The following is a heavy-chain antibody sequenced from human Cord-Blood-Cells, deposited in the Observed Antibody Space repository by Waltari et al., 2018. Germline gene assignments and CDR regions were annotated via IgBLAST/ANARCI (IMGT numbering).Heavy chain of an antibody. V-gene: IGHV3-30-3*01. CDR1: GFTFSSYA. Sequence: QVQLVESGGGVVQPGRSLRLSCAASGFTFSSYAMPWVRQAPGKGLEWVAVISYDGSNKYYADSVKGRFTISRDNSKNTLYLQMNSLRAEDTAVYYCAREAAAANDYWGQGTLVTVSS. CDR2: ISYDGSNK. D-gene: IGHD6-13*01. J-gene: IGHJ4*02. CDR3: AREAAAANDY.